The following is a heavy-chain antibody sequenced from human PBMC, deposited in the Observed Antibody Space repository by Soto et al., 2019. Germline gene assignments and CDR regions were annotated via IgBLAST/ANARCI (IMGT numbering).Heavy chain of an antibody. J-gene: IGHJ4*02. CDR1: GVTFSSYA. CDR3: AREGASGSPIGY. Sequence: QVQLVQSGAEVKKPWASVKVSCKASGVTFSSYAISWVRQAPGQGLEWMGGVIPIFGTANYAQTFQGRVTITADESTSTAYMELSSLRSEDPAVYYCAREGASGSPIGYWGQGTLVTVSS. CDR2: VIPIFGTA. V-gene: IGHV1-69*01. D-gene: IGHD3-22*01.